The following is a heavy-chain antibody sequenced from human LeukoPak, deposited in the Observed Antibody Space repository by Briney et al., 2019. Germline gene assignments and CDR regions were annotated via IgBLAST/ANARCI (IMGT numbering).Heavy chain of an antibody. Sequence: SETLSLTCAVYGGSFSGYYWSWIRQPPGKGLEWIGEINHSGSTNYNPSLKSRVTISVDTSKNQFSLKLSSVTAADTAVYYCARAPHTYYDGSGYAYGGFQHWGQGTLVTVSS. V-gene: IGHV4-34*01. J-gene: IGHJ1*01. D-gene: IGHD3-22*01. CDR2: INHSGST. CDR1: GGSFSGYY. CDR3: ARAPHTYYDGSGYAYGGFQH.